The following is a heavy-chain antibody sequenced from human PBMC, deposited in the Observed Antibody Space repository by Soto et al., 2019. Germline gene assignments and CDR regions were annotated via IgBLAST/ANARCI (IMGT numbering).Heavy chain of an antibody. CDR1: GYTFTSYG. D-gene: IGHD6-19*01. CDR2: ISAYNGNT. J-gene: IGHJ6*02. V-gene: IGHV1-18*04. Sequence: ASVKVSCKASGYTFTSYGISWVRQAPGQGLEWMGWISAYNGNTNYAQKLQGRVTMTTDTSTSTAYMELRSLRSDDTAVYYCARDKPPLPTYSSGWYRFYYYYGMDVWGQGTTVTVSS. CDR3: ARDKPPLPTYSSGWYRFYYYYGMDV.